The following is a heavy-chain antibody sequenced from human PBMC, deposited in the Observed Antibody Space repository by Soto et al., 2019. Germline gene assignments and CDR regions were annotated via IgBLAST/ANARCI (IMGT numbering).Heavy chain of an antibody. J-gene: IGHJ4*02. CDR3: ARAMANYFDY. V-gene: IGHV4-31*03. CDR2: IRDSGST. Sequence: QVQLQESGPGLVKPSQTLSVTCTVSGGSVSSDDYSWSWIRQHPGKGLEWIGYIRDSGSTYYNPSLEVRVTISVDTSKNQFSLRLRSVTAADTAVYYCARAMANYFDYWGQGTLVTASS. CDR1: GGSVSSDDYS. D-gene: IGHD2-8*01.